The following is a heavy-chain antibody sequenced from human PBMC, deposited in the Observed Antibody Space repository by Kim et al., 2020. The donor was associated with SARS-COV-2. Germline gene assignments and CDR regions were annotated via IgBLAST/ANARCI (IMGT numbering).Heavy chain of an antibody. D-gene: IGHD3-10*02. J-gene: IGHJ2*01. V-gene: IGHV3-74*01. Sequence: SSTGSADSVKGRFTISRDNAKNTLYLQMNSLRAEDTAVYYCARSDSVRVLWGRGTLVTVSS. CDR2: SST. CDR3: ARSDSVRVL.